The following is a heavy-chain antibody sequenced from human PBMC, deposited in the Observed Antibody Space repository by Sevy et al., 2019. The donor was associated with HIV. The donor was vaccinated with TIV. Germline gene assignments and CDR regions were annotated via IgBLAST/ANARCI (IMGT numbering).Heavy chain of an antibody. V-gene: IGHV3-21*01. CDR3: AGENYYDSTAYRFDY. Sequence: GESLKISCAASGFIFSNYNMNWVRQAPGKGLEWVSSISSSSSYIYDADSVKGRFTISRDNAKNSLYLQMNSLRAEDTAVYYCAGENYYDSTAYRFDYWGQGTLVTVSS. J-gene: IGHJ4*02. D-gene: IGHD3-22*01. CDR2: ISSSSSYI. CDR1: GFIFSNYN.